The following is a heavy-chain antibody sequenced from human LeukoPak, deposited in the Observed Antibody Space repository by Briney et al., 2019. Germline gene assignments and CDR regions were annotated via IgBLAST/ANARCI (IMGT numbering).Heavy chain of an antibody. Sequence: GGSLRLSCAASGFTFSSYAMHWVRQAPGKGLEWVAVISYDGSNKYYADSVKGRFTISRDNSKNTLFLQMNSLRAEDTAVYYCARPYSNYDDGYYYYGMDVWGQGTTVTVSS. J-gene: IGHJ6*02. V-gene: IGHV3-30-3*01. CDR1: GFTFSSYA. CDR3: ARPYSNYDDGYYYYGMDV. CDR2: ISYDGSNK. D-gene: IGHD4-11*01.